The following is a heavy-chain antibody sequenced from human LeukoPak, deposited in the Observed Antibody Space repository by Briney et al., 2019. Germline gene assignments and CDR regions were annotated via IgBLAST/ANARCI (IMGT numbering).Heavy chain of an antibody. CDR2: ISGSGGST. CDR1: GFTFSSYA. D-gene: IGHD3-22*01. CDR3: AKELRKIYYDSSGWSHDAFDI. V-gene: IGHV3-23*01. J-gene: IGHJ3*02. Sequence: GGSLRLSCAASGFTFSSYAMSWVRQAPGKGLEWVSAISGSGGSTYYADSVKGRFNISRDNSKNTLYLQMNSLRAEDTAVYYCAKELRKIYYDSSGWSHDAFDIWGQGTMVTVSS.